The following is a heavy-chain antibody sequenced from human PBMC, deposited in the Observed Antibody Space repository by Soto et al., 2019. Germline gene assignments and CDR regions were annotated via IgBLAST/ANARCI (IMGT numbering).Heavy chain of an antibody. CDR3: ARDRATGFGSVVRRNWLDP. CDR1: GYIFTPPP. D-gene: IGHD2-15*01. V-gene: IGHV1-3*04. CDR2: INTGNGNT. Sequence: QIQLVQSGPEVKKPGASVGVSCWTPGYIFTPPPLHWLPLAPGQRLEWLGWINTGNGNTQYSQNFQGRVTITRDTSAKTAYMELSSLRSEDTAVYYCARDRATGFGSVVRRNWLDPWGQGTLVTVSS. J-gene: IGHJ5*02.